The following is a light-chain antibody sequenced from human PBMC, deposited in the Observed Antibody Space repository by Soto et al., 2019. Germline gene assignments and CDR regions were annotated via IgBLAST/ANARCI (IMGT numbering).Light chain of an antibody. CDR3: QQYDNLPLT. J-gene: IGKJ3*01. V-gene: IGKV1-33*01. Sequence: DIQMTQSPSSLSASVGDRVTITCQASQDIRKYLNWYQRKPGKAPHLLIYDASNLEAGVPSRFSGSGSGTDFTFTISSLQPEDVATYYCQQYDNLPLTFGPGTKVDIQ. CDR1: QDIRKY. CDR2: DAS.